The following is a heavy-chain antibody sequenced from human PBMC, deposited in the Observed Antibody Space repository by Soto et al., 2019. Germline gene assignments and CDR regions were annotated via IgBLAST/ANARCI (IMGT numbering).Heavy chain of an antibody. CDR1: GFTFDNYG. Sequence: PGGSLRLSCAASGFTFDNYGMSWVRQAPGKGLEWIGAITGAAGGTYNADSVKGRFTISRDNSGKTVYLQVDSLRVEDTAVYYCAKAHSDSFCNYYYCGMDVWGQGTTVTVSS. V-gene: IGHV3-23*01. CDR3: AKAHSDSFCNYYYCGMDV. CDR2: ITGAAGGT. J-gene: IGHJ6*02. D-gene: IGHD4-4*01.